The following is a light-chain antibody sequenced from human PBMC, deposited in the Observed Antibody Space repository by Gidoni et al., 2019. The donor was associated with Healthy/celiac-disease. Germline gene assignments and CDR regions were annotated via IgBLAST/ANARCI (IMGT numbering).Light chain of an antibody. Sequence: QSALTQPASVSGSPGQSITISCTGTSSDVGGYNYVSWYQQHPAKAPNLMIYDVSNRPSGVSIRFSGSTSGNTASLTISGLQAEDEADYYCSSYTSSSPVVFGGGTKLTVL. J-gene: IGLJ2*01. V-gene: IGLV2-14*01. CDR2: DVS. CDR3: SSYTSSSPVV. CDR1: SSDVGGYNY.